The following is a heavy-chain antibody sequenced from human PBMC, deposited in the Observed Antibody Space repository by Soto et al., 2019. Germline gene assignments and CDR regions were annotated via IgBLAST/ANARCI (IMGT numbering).Heavy chain of an antibody. J-gene: IGHJ3*02. CDR3: ARLCSGGSCYDGACDI. D-gene: IGHD2-15*01. V-gene: IGHV3-7*05. CDR1: GLTFSSYW. CDR2: IKQDGSEK. Sequence: PGGSLRLSCAASGLTFSSYWMSWVRQAPGKGLEWVANIKQDGSEKCYVDSVKGRFTISRDNAKNSLYLQMNSLRAEDTAVYYCARLCSGGSCYDGACDIWGQGTMVTV.